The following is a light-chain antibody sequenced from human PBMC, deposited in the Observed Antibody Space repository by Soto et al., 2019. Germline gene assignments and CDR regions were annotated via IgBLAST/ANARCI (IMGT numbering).Light chain of an antibody. V-gene: IGLV2-14*01. CDR2: EVT. CDR1: RSDVGAYNY. J-gene: IGLJ1*01. Sequence: QSVLTQAASVSGCPGQSIAISCTGTRSDVGAYNYVSWYQQHPGKAPKLMISEVTNRPSGVSDRFSGSKSGNTASLTISGIQAEDEADYYCSSFTSRFTFVFGTGTKVTVL. CDR3: SSFTSRFTFV.